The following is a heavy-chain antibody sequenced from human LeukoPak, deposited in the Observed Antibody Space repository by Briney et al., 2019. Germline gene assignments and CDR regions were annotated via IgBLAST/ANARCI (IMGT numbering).Heavy chain of an antibody. CDR2: IYYSGST. D-gene: IGHD5-18*01. Sequence: PSETPSLTCTVSGGSISSYYWSWIRQPPGMGLEWIGYIYYSGSTNYNPSLKSRVTISVDTSKNQFSLKLSSVTAADTAVYYCARGIQLLDYWGQGTLVTVSS. J-gene: IGHJ4*02. V-gene: IGHV4-59*01. CDR3: ARGIQLLDY. CDR1: GGSISSYY.